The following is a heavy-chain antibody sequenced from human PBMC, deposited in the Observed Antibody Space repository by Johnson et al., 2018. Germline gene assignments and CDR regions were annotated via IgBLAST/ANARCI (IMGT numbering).Heavy chain of an antibody. CDR1: GFTFSDSS. CDR2: IWTAPGTM. V-gene: IGHV3-48*01. CDR3: ARRLRGSSGAFDI. D-gene: IGHD4-23*01. Sequence: VQLQESGGGVVQXERSXRLXCAASGFTFSDSSVNWVRQAPGRGLEWISHIWTAPGTMPYADPVKGRFTIYKDNSNNTLYLQMNSLRPEDTAVDYCARRLRGSSGAFDIWGQGTMVTVSP. J-gene: IGHJ3*02.